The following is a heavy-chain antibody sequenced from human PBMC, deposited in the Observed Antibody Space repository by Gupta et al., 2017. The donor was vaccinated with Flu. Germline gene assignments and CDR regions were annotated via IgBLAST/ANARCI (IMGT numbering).Heavy chain of an antibody. CDR2: IYPNSGTT. V-gene: IGHV1-2*02. Sequence: YYMHWVRQAPGQGLEWMGWIYPNSGTTIYTQICQGRVTRTRDTSISTSDMEVSRPTSDDTAFYYCARDDTPSEMSSYGVDYWVQGTLVTVS. D-gene: IGHD6-6*01. CDR3: ARDDTPSEMSSYGVDY. CDR1: YY. J-gene: IGHJ4*02.